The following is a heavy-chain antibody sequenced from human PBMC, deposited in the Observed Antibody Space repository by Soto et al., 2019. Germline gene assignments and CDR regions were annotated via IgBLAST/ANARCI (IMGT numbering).Heavy chain of an antibody. D-gene: IGHD3-22*01. Sequence: GGSLRLSCAASGFTLSSYEMNWVRQSPGKGLEWVSYISSSGSTIYYADSVKGRFTISRDNAKNSLYLQMNSLRAEDTAVYYCARVTMIVYYYGMDVWGQGTTVTVSS. CDR3: ARVTMIVYYYGMDV. CDR1: GFTLSSYE. J-gene: IGHJ6*02. CDR2: ISSSGSTI. V-gene: IGHV3-48*03.